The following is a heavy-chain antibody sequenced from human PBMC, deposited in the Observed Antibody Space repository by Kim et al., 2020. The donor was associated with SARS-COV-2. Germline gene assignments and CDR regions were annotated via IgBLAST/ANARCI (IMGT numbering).Heavy chain of an antibody. J-gene: IGHJ4*02. CDR3: AKDIGFGELFRGEK. CDR1: GFTFSSYA. V-gene: IGHV3-23*01. CDR2: ISGSGDST. Sequence: GGSLRLSCVASGFTFSSYAMSWVRQAPGKGLEWVSGISGSGDSTYYADSVKGRFTISRDNSKNTLYMQMNSLRVEDTAVYYCAKDIGFGELFRGEKWGQGTLVTVSS. D-gene: IGHD3-10*01.